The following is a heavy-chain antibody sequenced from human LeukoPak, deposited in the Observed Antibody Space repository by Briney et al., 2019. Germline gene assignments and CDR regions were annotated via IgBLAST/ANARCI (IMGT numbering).Heavy chain of an antibody. J-gene: IGHJ3*02. Sequence: GESLKISCKGSGYSFTTYRIGWVRQMPGKGLEWMGVIYPGDSDTRYSPSFQGQVTISADKSTSTAYLQWSSLQASDTAMYYCARPPTTMTKLAFASWGQGTMVTVSS. CDR2: IYPGDSDT. CDR3: ARPPTTMTKLAFAS. V-gene: IGHV5-51*01. CDR1: GYSFTTYR. D-gene: IGHD4-17*01.